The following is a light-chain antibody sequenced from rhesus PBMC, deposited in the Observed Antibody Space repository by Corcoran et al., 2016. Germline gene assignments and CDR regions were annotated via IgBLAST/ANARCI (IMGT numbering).Light chain of an antibody. CDR1: QGINNY. J-gene: IGKJ3*01. Sequence: DIQMTQSPSSLSASVGDTVTITCRASQGINNYLSWYQQKTGKAPMPLFYYSSSLETGVNTKFSECGTGTNYTLTISSLRPEDIATYYCQRYNNSPFTFSPRTKLDIK. V-gene: IGKV1-66*01. CDR2: YSS. CDR3: QRYNNSPFT.